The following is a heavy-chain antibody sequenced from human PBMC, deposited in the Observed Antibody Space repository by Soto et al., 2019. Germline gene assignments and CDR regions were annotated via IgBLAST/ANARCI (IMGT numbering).Heavy chain of an antibody. CDR3: ARDHDILTGYSPYYFDY. CDR2: IWYGGSSK. D-gene: IGHD3-9*01. CDR1: GFTFSSYA. J-gene: IGHJ4*02. V-gene: IGHV3-33*08. Sequence: GSLRLSCAASGFTFSSYAMSWVRQAPGKGLEWVAVIWYGGSSKYYADSVKGRFTISRDNSKNTLYLQMNSLRAEDTAVYYCARDHDILTGYSPYYFDYWGQGTLVTVSS.